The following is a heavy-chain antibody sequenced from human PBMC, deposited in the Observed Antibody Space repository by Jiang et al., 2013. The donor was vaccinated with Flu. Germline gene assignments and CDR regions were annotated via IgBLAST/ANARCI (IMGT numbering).Heavy chain of an antibody. V-gene: IGHV2-5*02. J-gene: IGHJ6*02. CDR2: IYWDDDK. D-gene: IGHD2-15*01. CDR1: GFSLSTSGVG. CDR3: GHASCGTISCYPEYYYEMDI. Sequence: KPTQTLTLTCTFSGFSLSTSGVGVAWIRQPPGKALEWLALIYWDDDKRYSPSLKSRLTIAKDSSKSQVVLTMTNMDPVDTATYYCGHASCGTISCYPEYYYEMDIWGPGTTVTVSS.